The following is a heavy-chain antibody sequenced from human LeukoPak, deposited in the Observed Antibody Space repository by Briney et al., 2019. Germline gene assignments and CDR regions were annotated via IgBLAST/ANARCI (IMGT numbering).Heavy chain of an antibody. CDR2: IFHNGNT. V-gene: IGHV4-38-2*02. J-gene: IGHJ4*02. D-gene: IGHD6-13*01. Sequence: SETLSLTCTVSGYSISSDYYWGWIRQPPGKGLEWIGNIFHNGNTYYNPSLKSRVTMSIDTSKKQFSLKLSSVTAADTAVYYCARDRPGGIAAAGHFDYWGQGILVTVSS. CDR3: ARDRPGGIAAAGHFDY. CDR1: GYSISSDYY.